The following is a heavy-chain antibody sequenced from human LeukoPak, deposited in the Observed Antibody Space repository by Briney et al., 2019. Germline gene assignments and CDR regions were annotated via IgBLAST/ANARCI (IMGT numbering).Heavy chain of an antibody. D-gene: IGHD3-22*01. J-gene: IGHJ4*02. CDR3: ARKWALYYYDSSGYFDY. CDR2: IYYSGST. CDR1: GGSISGSDYY. Sequence: SETLSLTCTVSGGSISGSDYYWTWIRQPPGKGLEWIGYIYYSGSTNYNPSLKSRVTISVDTSKNQFSLKLSSVTAADTAVYYCARKWALYYYDSSGYFDYWGQGTLVTVSS. V-gene: IGHV4-61*08.